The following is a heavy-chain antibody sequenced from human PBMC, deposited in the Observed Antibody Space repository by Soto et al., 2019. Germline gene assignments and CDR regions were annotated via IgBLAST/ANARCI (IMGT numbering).Heavy chain of an antibody. D-gene: IGHD2-15*01. Sequence: GGSLRLPCAASGFTFSSYSMTWVRQAPGKGLEWVSSISSSSSYIYYADSVKGRFTISRDNAKNSLYLQMNSLRAEDTAVYYCARPKPVVAATQWDAFDSWGQGTMVTVSS. CDR2: ISSSSSYI. J-gene: IGHJ3*02. V-gene: IGHV3-21*01. CDR3: ARPKPVVAATQWDAFDS. CDR1: GFTFSSYS.